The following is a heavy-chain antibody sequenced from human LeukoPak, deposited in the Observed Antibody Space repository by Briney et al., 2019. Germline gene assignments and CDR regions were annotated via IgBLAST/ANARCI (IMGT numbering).Heavy chain of an antibody. CDR1: GFTFSTYS. J-gene: IGHJ6*02. D-gene: IGHD7-27*01. Sequence: GGSLRLSCAASGFTFSTYSMNWVRQAPGKGLEWVSSIDFSSSYIYYIDSVKGRFTISRDNARNSLYLQMNSLRAEDTAVYYCARDGTGFSSGMGVWGQGTMVTVSS. CDR3: ARDGTGFSSGMGV. V-gene: IGHV3-21*01. CDR2: IDFSSSYI.